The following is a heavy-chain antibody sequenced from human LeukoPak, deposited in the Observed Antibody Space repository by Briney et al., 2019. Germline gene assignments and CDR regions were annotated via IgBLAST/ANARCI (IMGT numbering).Heavy chain of an antibody. V-gene: IGHV3-48*03. Sequence: PGGSLRLSCAASGFTFSSYEMNWVRQAPGKGLEWVSYISSSGSTIYYADSVKGRFTISRDNAKNSLYLQMNSLRAEDTAVYCCARDHVAAAGPAGSYYYYYMDVWGQGTLVTVSS. CDR2: ISSSGSTI. CDR3: ARDHVAAAGPAGSYYYYYMDV. J-gene: IGHJ6*03. CDR1: GFTFSSYE. D-gene: IGHD6-13*01.